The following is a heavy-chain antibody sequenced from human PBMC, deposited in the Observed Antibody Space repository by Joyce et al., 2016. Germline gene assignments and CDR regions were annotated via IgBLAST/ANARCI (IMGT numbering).Heavy chain of an antibody. J-gene: IGHJ4*02. Sequence: QVQLVESGGGVVQPGRSLRLSCAASGLTLSNDGVHWVRQAPGKGLEWVAVISYDEIYKYYGDSVKGRFTIARDNSKNTVFLEMNSLRTEDTAVYYCAKILTATYSSGWFLDYWGQGTLVTVSS. CDR2: ISYDEIYK. CDR1: GLTLSNDG. D-gene: IGHD6-25*01. V-gene: IGHV3-30*18. CDR3: AKILTATYSSGWFLDY.